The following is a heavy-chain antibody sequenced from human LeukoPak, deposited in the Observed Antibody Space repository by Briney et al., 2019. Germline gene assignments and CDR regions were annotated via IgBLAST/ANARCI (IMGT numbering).Heavy chain of an antibody. V-gene: IGHV3-30-3*01. J-gene: IGHJ5*02. D-gene: IGHD3-10*01. CDR2: ISYDGSNK. CDR1: GFTFSSYA. CDR3: AKDWFPPANWFDP. Sequence: GRSLRLSCAASGFTFSSYAMHWVRQAPGKGLEWVAVISYDGSNKYYADSVKGRFTISRDNSKNTLYLQMNSLRAEDTAVYYCAKDWFPPANWFDPWGQGTLVTISS.